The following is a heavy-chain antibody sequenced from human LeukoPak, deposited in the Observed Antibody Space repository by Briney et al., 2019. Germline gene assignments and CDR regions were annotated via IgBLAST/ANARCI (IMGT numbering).Heavy chain of an antibody. CDR2: IITNTGNP. Sequence: ASVKVSCKASGYTFTSYAMNWVRQAPGQGLEWMGWIITNTGNPTYAQGFTGRFVFSLDTSVSTAYLQISSLKAEDTAVYYCARDPPNYGYYYYYGMDVWGQGTTVTVSS. CDR3: ARDPPNYGYYYYYGMDV. D-gene: IGHD3-10*01. J-gene: IGHJ6*02. V-gene: IGHV7-4-1*02. CDR1: GYTFTSYA.